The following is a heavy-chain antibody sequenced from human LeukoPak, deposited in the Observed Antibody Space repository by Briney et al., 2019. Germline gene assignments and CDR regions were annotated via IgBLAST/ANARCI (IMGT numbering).Heavy chain of an antibody. Sequence: GGSLRLSCAASGFTFSDHYMSWIRQAPGKGLEWVSYISNSGRTIYYADSVKGRFTISRGNAENSLYLQMNSLRAEDRAVYYCARVIATRPHYHYYMDVWGKGTTVTVSS. V-gene: IGHV3-11*04. J-gene: IGHJ6*03. CDR3: ARVIATRPHYHYYMDV. CDR2: ISNSGRTI. D-gene: IGHD6-6*01. CDR1: GFTFSDHY.